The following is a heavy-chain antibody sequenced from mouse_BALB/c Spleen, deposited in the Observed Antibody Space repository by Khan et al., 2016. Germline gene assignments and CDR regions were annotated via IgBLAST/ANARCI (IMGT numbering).Heavy chain of an antibody. Sequence: EVKLLESGGGLVQPGGSLKLSCAASGFDFSRYWMSWVRQAPGKGLEWIGEINPDSSTINYMPSLKDKFIISRDNAKNTLYLQMSKVRSEDTALYYCARNWDYAMDYWGQGTSVTVSS. CDR1: GFDFSRYW. J-gene: IGHJ4*01. CDR2: INPDSSTI. V-gene: IGHV4-1*02. CDR3: ARNWDYAMDY. D-gene: IGHD4-1*01.